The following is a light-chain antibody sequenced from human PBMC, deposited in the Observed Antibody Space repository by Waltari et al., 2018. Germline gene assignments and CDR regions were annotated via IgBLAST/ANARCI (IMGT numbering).Light chain of an antibody. CDR1: QSISSY. J-gene: IGKJ1*01. CDR3: QQSYSTPWT. V-gene: IGKV1-39*01. Sequence: DIPTTQSPPSLSAPVGYRVTITCRASQSISSYLNWYQQKPGKAPKLLIYAASSLQSGVPSRFSGSGSGTDFTLTISSLQPEDFATYYCQQSYSTPWTFGQGTKVEIK. CDR2: AAS.